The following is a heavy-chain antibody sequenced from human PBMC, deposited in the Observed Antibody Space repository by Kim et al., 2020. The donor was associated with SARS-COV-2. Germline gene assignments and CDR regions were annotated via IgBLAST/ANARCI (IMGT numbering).Heavy chain of an antibody. Sequence: STADSVKGRFTISRDNAKNTLYLQMNSLRAEVTAVYYCARDVGAGALLGYWGQGTLVTVSS. D-gene: IGHD1-26*01. V-gene: IGHV3-74*01. CDR3: ARDVGAGALLGY. J-gene: IGHJ4*02.